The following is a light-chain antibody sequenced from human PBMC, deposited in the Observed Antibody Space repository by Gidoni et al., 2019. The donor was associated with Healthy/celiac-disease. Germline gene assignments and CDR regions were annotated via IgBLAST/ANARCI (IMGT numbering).Light chain of an antibody. Sequence: EIVLTQSPGTLSLSPGERATLSSRASQSVSSSYLAWYQQKPGQAPRLLIYGASSRATGIPDRFSGSGSGTDFTLTISRLETEDFAVYYCQQYGSSRRITFGQGTRLEIK. J-gene: IGKJ5*01. CDR2: GAS. CDR3: QQYGSSRRIT. CDR1: QSVSSSY. V-gene: IGKV3-20*01.